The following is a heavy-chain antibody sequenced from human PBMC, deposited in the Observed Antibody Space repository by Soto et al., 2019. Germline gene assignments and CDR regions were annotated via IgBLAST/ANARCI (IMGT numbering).Heavy chain of an antibody. V-gene: IGHV3-48*02. CDR1: GFTFRTYS. CDR3: ARDQDTTISTNYGMDV. CDR2: ISRSSSTI. D-gene: IGHD4-4*01. Sequence: VQLVESGGGLVQPGGSLRVSCAASGFTFRTYSMNWVRQAPGKGLEWLAYISRSSSTIYYADSVKGRFTISRDNAKNSLYLQMNSLRNEDTAVYYCARDQDTTISTNYGMDVWGQGTTVTVSS. J-gene: IGHJ6*02.